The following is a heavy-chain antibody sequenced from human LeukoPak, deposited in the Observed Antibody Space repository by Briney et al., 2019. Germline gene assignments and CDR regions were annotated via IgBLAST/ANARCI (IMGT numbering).Heavy chain of an antibody. CDR1: GFTFGSHA. J-gene: IGHJ4*02. CDR2: ISSSSSYI. D-gene: IGHD3-3*01. Sequence: GGSLRLSCEASGFTFGSHAMYWVRQAPGKGLEWVSSISSSSSYIYYADSVKGRFTISRDNAKNSLYLQMNSLRAEDTAVYYCARDWYDFWSGYYTGMLAYWGQGTLVTVSS. CDR3: ARDWYDFWSGYYTGMLAY. V-gene: IGHV3-21*01.